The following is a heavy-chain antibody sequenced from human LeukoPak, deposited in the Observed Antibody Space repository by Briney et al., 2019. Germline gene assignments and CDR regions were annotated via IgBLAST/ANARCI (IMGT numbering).Heavy chain of an antibody. CDR3: ARQQQLVLAGAFDI. CDR1: GGTFSSYA. CDR2: IIPIFGTA. D-gene: IGHD6-13*01. V-gene: IGHV1-69*01. J-gene: IGHJ3*02. Sequence: SVKVSCKASGGTFSSYAISWVRQAPGQGLEWMGGIIPIFGTANYAQKFQGRVTITADESTSIAYMELSSLRSEDTAVYYCARQQQLVLAGAFDIWGQGTMVTVSS.